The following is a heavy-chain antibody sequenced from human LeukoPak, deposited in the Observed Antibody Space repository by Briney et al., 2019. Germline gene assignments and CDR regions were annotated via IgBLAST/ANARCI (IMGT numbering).Heavy chain of an antibody. CDR1: GFTFSSYA. CDR2: IGGSGGST. Sequence: GGSLRLSCAASGFTFSSYAMSWVRQAPGKGLEWVSAIGGSGGSTYYADSVKGRFTISRENSKNTLYLQMNSLGVEDTAVYYCAKGVSGWPYYFDYWGQGTLVTVSS. J-gene: IGHJ4*02. V-gene: IGHV3-23*01. CDR3: AKGVSGWPYYFDY. D-gene: IGHD6-19*01.